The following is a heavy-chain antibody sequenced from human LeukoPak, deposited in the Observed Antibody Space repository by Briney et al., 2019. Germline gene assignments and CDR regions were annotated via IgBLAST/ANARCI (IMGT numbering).Heavy chain of an antibody. Sequence: GGSLRLSCAASGFTFSDYYTSWIRQAPGKGLEWVSYSSSGGSAIYYADSVKGRFTISRDNAKNSVYLQMNSLRAEDTAVHYCATTRYSSASYSVYWGQGTLVTVSS. D-gene: IGHD6-19*01. CDR3: ATTRYSSASYSVY. V-gene: IGHV3-11*04. CDR2: SSSGGSAI. CDR1: GFTFSDYY. J-gene: IGHJ4*02.